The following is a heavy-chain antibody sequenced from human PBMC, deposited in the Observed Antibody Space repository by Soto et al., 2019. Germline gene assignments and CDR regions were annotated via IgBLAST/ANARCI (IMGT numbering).Heavy chain of an antibody. CDR3: VRIRYQLPSSVLWLDP. CDR2: IYYSGFP. V-gene: IGHV4-39*01. J-gene: IGHJ5*02. Sequence: PSETLSLTCIVSDGSITSGSYYWGWIRQPPGKGLEWIGNIYYSGFPYYNPSLKSRVTISVDTSKNQFSLILTSVTAADTAMYFCVRIRYQLPSSVLWLDPWGQGTPVTVSS. D-gene: IGHD3-16*01. CDR1: DGSITSGSYY.